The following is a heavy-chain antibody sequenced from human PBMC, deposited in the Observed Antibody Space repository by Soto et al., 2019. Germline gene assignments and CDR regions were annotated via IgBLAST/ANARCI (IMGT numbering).Heavy chain of an antibody. Sequence: ASVKVSCKASGYTFTSYGISWLRQAPGQGLEWMGWISAYNGNTNYAQKLQGRVTMTTDTSTSTAYMELRSLRSDDTAVYYCARVPHEVVVVAARPLDYWGQGTLVTVSS. CDR3: ARVPHEVVVVAARPLDY. CDR1: GYTFTSYG. CDR2: ISAYNGNT. D-gene: IGHD2-15*01. J-gene: IGHJ4*02. V-gene: IGHV1-18*01.